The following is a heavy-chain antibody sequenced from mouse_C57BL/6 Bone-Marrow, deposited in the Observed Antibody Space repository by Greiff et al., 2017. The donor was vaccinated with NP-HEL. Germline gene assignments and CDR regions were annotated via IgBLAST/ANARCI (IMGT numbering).Heavy chain of an antibody. CDR2: INPSSGYT. D-gene: IGHD2-12*01. CDR1: GYTFTSYW. J-gene: IGHJ2*01. Sequence: QVQLKQSGAELAKPGASVKLSCKASGYTFTSYWMHWVKQRPGQGLEWIGYINPSSGYTKYNQKFKDKATLTADKSSSTAYMQLNSLTYEDSAVYYCARSFYSPYYFDYWGQGTTLTVSS. CDR3: ARSFYSPYYFDY. V-gene: IGHV1-7*01.